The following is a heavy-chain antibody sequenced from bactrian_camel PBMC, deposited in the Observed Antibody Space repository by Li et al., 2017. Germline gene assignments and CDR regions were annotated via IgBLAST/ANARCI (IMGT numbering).Heavy chain of an antibody. J-gene: IGHJ4*01. V-gene: IGHV3S53*01. CDR2: IVGTKIT. Sequence: VQLVESGGGSVQAGGSLTLSCLASGYTVTAYCMGWFRQAPGKEREGVATIVGTKITSYADSVKGRFTVSQDNAKSTMYLQMNSLRPEDTAKYYCAADYPLGDYDTDYESRPPRVCKGQFNFWGQGTQVTVS. D-gene: IGHD4*01. CDR1: GYTVTAYC. CDR3: AADYPLGDYDTDYESRPPRVCKGQFNF.